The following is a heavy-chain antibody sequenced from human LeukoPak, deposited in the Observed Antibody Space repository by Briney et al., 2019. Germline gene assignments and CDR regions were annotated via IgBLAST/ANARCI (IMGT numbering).Heavy chain of an antibody. V-gene: IGHV1-2*02. D-gene: IGHD6-13*01. J-gene: IGHJ4*02. CDR1: GYTFTGYY. Sequence: ASVKVSCKASGYTFTGYYMHWVRQAPGQGLEWMGWVNPNNGGTNYAQKFQGGVTMTRDTSINTGYMELSRLRSDDTAVYYCATAPRYSSSRPPFDYWGQGTLVTVSS. CDR2: VNPNNGGT. CDR3: ATAPRYSSSRPPFDY.